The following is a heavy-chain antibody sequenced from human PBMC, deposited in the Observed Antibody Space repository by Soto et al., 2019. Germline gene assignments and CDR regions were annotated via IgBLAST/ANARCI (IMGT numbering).Heavy chain of an antibody. J-gene: IGHJ5*02. CDR1: GGSISSGDYY. CDR3: ARAMVVTQNGFDP. Sequence: QVQLQESGPGLVKPSQTLSLTCTVSGGSISSGDYYWSWIRQPPGKGLEWIGYIYYSGSTYYNPSLKSRVTISVDTSKNQFALNLSSVTAADTAVYYCARAMVVTQNGFDPWGQGTLVTVSS. D-gene: IGHD2-21*02. V-gene: IGHV4-30-4*01. CDR2: IYYSGST.